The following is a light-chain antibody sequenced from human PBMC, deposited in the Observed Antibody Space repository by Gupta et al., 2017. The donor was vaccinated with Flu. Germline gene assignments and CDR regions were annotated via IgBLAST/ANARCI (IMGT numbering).Light chain of an antibody. CDR2: DAS. J-gene: IGKJ4*01. Sequence: GERATLSCRASQGVSSYLAWYQQKPGQAPRLLIYDASNMATGIPARFSGSGSGTDFTLTISSLEPEDFAVYYCQQRSNWPYTFGGGTKVEIK. V-gene: IGKV3-11*01. CDR3: QQRSNWPYT. CDR1: QGVSSY.